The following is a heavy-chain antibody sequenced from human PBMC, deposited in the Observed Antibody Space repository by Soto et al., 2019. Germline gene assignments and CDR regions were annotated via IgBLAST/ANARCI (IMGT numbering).Heavy chain of an antibody. Sequence: SVKVSFKGSTESFSNYGIAWVREAPGQGLEWMGWISTYNGNTNTYHKKRFQGRFTMTSDSASNTAYMELRSLTPDDTAVYYCARGGQKNVYTSIGPWGQGTLVTVSS. D-gene: IGHD1-1*01. CDR1: TESFSNYG. CDR3: ARGGQKNVYTSIGP. V-gene: IGHV1-18*04. CDR2: ISTYNG. J-gene: IGHJ5*02.